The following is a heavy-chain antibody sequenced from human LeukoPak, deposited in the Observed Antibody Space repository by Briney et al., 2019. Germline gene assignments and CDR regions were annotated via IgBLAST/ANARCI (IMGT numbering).Heavy chain of an antibody. V-gene: IGHV4-4*09. J-gene: IGHJ2*01. CDR3: ARFHSGPGGWYVLWYFDL. CDR2: IYNSENT. Sequence: SETLSLTCAVSGGSVSSYYWSWIRQPPGKGLEWIGYIYNSENTKYNSSLESRVTLSVYTSKNQLFLTLTSVTADDTAVYYCARFHSGPGGWYVLWYFDLWGRGTLVTVSS. D-gene: IGHD6-19*01. CDR1: GGSVSSYY.